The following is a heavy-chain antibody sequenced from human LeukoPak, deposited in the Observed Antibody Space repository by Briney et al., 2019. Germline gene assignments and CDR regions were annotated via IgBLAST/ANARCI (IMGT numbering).Heavy chain of an antibody. CDR3: ARGGTSRLGFDY. D-gene: IGHD1-26*01. J-gene: IGHJ4*02. CDR1: GGSISTYY. CDR2: IHYSGST. Sequence: SETLSLTCTVSGGSISTYYWSWIRQPPGKGLEWIGYIHYSGSTNYNPSLKSRVTISVDTSKNQFSLKLSSVTAADTAVYYCARGGTSRLGFDYWGQGTLVTVSS. V-gene: IGHV4-59*01.